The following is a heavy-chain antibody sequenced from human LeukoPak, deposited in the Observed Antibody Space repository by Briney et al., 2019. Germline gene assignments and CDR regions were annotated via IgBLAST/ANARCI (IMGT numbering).Heavy chain of an antibody. CDR2: INHSGST. J-gene: IGHJ4*02. Sequence: PSETLSLTCTVSGGSVSSSSYYWGWIRQPPGKGLEWIGEINHSGSTNYNPSLKSRVTISVDTSKNQFSLKLSSVTAADTAVYYCARGLRGYSYGYDYWGQGTLVTVSS. CDR1: GGSVSSSSYY. CDR3: ARGLRGYSYGYDY. D-gene: IGHD5-18*01. V-gene: IGHV4-39*07.